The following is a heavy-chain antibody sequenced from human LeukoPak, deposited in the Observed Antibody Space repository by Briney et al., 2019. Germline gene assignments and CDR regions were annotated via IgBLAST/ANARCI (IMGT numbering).Heavy chain of an antibody. CDR2: INHSGSA. D-gene: IGHD2-15*01. V-gene: IGHV4-34*01. Sequence: PSGTLSLTCTVSGVSISSYYWSWIRQPPGKGLEWIGEINHSGSADYTPSLKSRVTISVDTSKNQFSLKLSSVTAEDTAVYYCARGRRSAGRPDVFDTWGQGTMVIVSS. CDR1: GVSISSYY. CDR3: ARGRRSAGRPDVFDT. J-gene: IGHJ3*02.